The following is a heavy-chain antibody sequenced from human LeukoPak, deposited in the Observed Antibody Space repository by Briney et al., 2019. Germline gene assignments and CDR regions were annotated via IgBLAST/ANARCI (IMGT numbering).Heavy chain of an antibody. J-gene: IGHJ5*02. CDR2: INHSGRT. CDR3: ARPLGYCSDSRCPQSWFDP. D-gene: IGHD2-15*01. CDR1: GGSISSYY. Sequence: PSETLSLTCTVSGGSISSYYWTWIRQPPGKGLEWIGEINHSGRTNYNPSLKSRVIISVDTSKNQFSLKLSSVTAADTAVYYCARPLGYCSDSRCPQSWFDPWGQGTLVTVSS. V-gene: IGHV4-34*01.